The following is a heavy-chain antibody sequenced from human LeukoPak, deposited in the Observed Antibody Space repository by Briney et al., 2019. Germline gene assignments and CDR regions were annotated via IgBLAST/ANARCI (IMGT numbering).Heavy chain of an antibody. Sequence: ASVKVSCKASGYTFTRYYIHWVRQAPGQGLEWMGWINPYSGGTNYAQKFQDRVTMTRDTSISTVYMELTRLRSDDTAVYYCARDLAFGEMVTNRGAFDIWGQGTMVTVSS. J-gene: IGHJ3*02. CDR2: INPYSGGT. V-gene: IGHV1-2*02. CDR3: ARDLAFGEMVTNRGAFDI. CDR1: GYTFTRYY. D-gene: IGHD5-24*01.